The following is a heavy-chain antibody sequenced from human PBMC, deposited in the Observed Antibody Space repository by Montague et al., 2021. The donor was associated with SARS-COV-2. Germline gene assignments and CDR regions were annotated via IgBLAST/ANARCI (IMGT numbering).Heavy chain of an antibody. CDR1: GASISTNY. J-gene: IGHJ3*01. D-gene: IGHD3-22*01. CDR3: ASYDGAFDP. V-gene: IGHV4-59*08. Sequence: SETLSLTCSVSGASISTNYWSWIRQPPGKGPEWIGNIFYRGTTHYNPPLKSRVTLSVDASSNQVSLKLASVTAADTAVYYCASYDGAFDPWGQGTMVLVSS. CDR2: IFYRGTT.